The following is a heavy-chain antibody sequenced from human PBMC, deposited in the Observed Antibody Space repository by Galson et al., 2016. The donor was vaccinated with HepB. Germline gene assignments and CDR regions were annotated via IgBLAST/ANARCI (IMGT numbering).Heavy chain of an antibody. Sequence: SLRLSCAASGFTFSHYAMHWVRQAPGKGLEWVAIILNDGSEQLYADSVQGRITLSRDNSKKMFYLEMNSLRPEDTAIYYCARDKGGQYFDLWGRGTLVSVSS. D-gene: IGHD2-15*01. V-gene: IGHV3-30*04. CDR1: GFTFSHYA. CDR2: ILNDGSEQ. CDR3: ARDKGGQYFDL. J-gene: IGHJ2*01.